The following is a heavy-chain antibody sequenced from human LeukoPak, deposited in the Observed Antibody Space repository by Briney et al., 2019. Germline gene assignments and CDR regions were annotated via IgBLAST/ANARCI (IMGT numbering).Heavy chain of an antibody. J-gene: IGHJ5*02. CDR1: GGSFSSGSYY. D-gene: IGHD1-26*01. V-gene: IGHV4-61*02. CDR2: IYTSGST. Sequence: PSQTLSLTCTVSGGSFSSGSYYWSWIRQPAGKGLEWIGRIYTSGSTNYNPSLKSRVTISVDTSKNQFSLKLSSVTAADTAVYYCAREYSGSYHNWFDPWGQGTLVTVSS. CDR3: AREYSGSYHNWFDP.